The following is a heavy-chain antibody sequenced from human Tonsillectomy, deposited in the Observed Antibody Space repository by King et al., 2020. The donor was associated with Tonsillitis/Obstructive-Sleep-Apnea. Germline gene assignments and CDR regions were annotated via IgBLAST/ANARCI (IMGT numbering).Heavy chain of an antibody. CDR1: GFTFDDYT. CDR2: ISWDGSST. J-gene: IGHJ4*02. V-gene: IGHV3-43*01. D-gene: IGHD1-26*01. Sequence: VQLVESGGVVVQPGGSLRLSCAASGFTFDDYTMHWVRQAPGKGLEWVSLISWDGSSTYYADSVKGRFTISRDNSKNSLYLQMKSLRTEDTALYYCAKGRGWYFDYVGQGTLVTVSS. CDR3: AKGRGWYFDY.